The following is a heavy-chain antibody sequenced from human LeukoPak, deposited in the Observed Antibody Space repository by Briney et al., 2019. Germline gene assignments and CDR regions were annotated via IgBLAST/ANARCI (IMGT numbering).Heavy chain of an antibody. CDR2: ISGSGGST. CDR3: AKDQSLLWFGELLYYFDY. D-gene: IGHD3-10*01. Sequence: GGSLRLSCAASGFTFSSYAMSWVRQAPGKGLEWVSAISGSGGSTYYADSVKGRFTISRDNSKNTLYLQMNSLRAEDTAVYYCAKDQSLLWFGELLYYFDYWGQGTLVTVSS. J-gene: IGHJ4*02. CDR1: GFTFSSYA. V-gene: IGHV3-23*01.